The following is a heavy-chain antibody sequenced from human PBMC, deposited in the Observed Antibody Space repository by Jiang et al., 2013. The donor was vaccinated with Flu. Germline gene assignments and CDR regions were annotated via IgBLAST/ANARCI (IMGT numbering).Heavy chain of an antibody. D-gene: IGHD6-13*01. CDR1: GDSISRYY. J-gene: IGHJ4*02. CDR3: ARSRYGSSWDY. Sequence: TLSLTCSVSGDSISRYYWTWIRQSPDKGLEWIGYIFYNGGTKYNPSLESRVTISRDTSKNQFSLSLISVTAADSAMYFCARSRYGSSWDYWGQGILVTVSS. V-gene: IGHV4-59*01. CDR2: IFYNGGT.